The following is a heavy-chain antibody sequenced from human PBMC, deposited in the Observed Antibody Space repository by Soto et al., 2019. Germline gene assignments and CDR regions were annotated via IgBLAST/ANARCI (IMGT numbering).Heavy chain of an antibody. CDR1: GGSISSGGYY. CDR2: IYSSGST. J-gene: IGHJ5*02. V-gene: IGHV4-31*03. CDR3: ARGIKYGDYSRWFDP. D-gene: IGHD4-17*01. Sequence: SETLSLTCTVSGGSISSGGYYWSWIRQHPGKGLEWIGYIYSSGSTYYNPSLKSRVTISVDTSMSTAYMELSSLRSEDTAVYYCARGIKYGDYSRWFDPWGPGTLVTVSS.